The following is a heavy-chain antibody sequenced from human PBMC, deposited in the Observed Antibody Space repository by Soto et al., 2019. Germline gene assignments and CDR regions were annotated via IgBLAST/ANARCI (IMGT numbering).Heavy chain of an antibody. J-gene: IGHJ6*02. V-gene: IGHV3-30-3*01. CDR2: ISYDGSNK. Sequence: GWSLRLSCAAAGFSFASYAMHWVRQAPGKGLEWVAVISYDGSNKYYGDSVKGRFTISRDNSKNTLYVQMNSLGPEDTAVYYCARDRWYDISTGPREYGMDVWGQGTTVTASS. CDR3: ARDRWYDISTGPREYGMDV. D-gene: IGHD3-9*01. CDR1: GFSFASYA.